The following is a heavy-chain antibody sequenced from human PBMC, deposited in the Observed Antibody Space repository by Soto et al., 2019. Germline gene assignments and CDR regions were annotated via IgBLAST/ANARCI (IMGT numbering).Heavy chain of an antibody. V-gene: IGHV4-59*01. Sequence: SETLSLTCAVSGDSISSYYCMWIRQPPGKGLESIGYLYYGRSANYNPSLKSRVTLSVDTSTNQCSLTLSSMTAADTAVYYCARQIPNSGWREGYYFDYWGLGTSVTVSS. CDR2: LYYGRSA. J-gene: IGHJ4*02. CDR1: GDSISSYY. CDR3: ARQIPNSGWREGYYFDY. D-gene: IGHD6-19*01.